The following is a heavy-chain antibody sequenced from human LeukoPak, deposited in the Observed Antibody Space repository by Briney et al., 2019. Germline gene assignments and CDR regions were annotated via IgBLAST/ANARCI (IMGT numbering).Heavy chain of an antibody. CDR1: GFTFSSHS. J-gene: IGHJ4*02. Sequence: PGGSLRLSCAASGFTFSSHSMNWVRQAPGKGLEWVSSISSSSSYIYYADSVKGRFTISRDNAKNSLYLQMNSLRAEDTAVYYCARSKRVSSSFDYWGQGTLVTVSS. D-gene: IGHD6-6*01. V-gene: IGHV3-21*01. CDR3: ARSKRVSSSFDY. CDR2: ISSSSSYI.